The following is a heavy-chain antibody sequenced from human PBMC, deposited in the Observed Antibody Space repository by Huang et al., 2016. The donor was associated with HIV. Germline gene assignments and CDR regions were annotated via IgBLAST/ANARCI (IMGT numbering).Heavy chain of an antibody. J-gene: IGHJ4*02. CDR2: IFLDDDQ. Sequence: QITLKESGPTLVKPTQTLTLTCTFSGFSLSSDGVGVGWIHQPPGKALEWLALIFLDDDQYYSPALKSRLTITKDTSKNQVVLTMTNMDPVDTATYYCAHSAASSAWYVRYFDYWGQGTLVTVSS. CDR1: GFSLSSDGVG. D-gene: IGHD6-13*01. CDR3: AHSAASSAWYVRYFDY. V-gene: IGHV2-5*02.